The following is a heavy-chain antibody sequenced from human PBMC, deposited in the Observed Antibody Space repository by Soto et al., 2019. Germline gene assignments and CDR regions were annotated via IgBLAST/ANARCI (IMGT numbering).Heavy chain of an antibody. V-gene: IGHV1-46*01. J-gene: IGHJ5*02. CDR1: GYTFSSYY. CDR3: AREYGVRGVIVSCGFDP. D-gene: IGHD3-10*01. CDR2: MNPSTGNT. Sequence: QVQLVQSGAEVKKPGASVKVSCKASGYTFSSYYMHWVRQAPGQGLEWMGIMNPSTGNTNYAQKFQGRVTITMDTSTTTFFKELSSLGYEDTAVYYRAREYGVRGVIVSCGFDPWGQGPLVTVSS.